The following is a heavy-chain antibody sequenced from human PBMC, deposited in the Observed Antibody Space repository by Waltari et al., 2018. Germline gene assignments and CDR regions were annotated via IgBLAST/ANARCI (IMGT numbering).Heavy chain of an antibody. CDR1: GYTFSDFG. D-gene: IGHD2-2*01. CDR3: ARDQGGASSR. J-gene: IGHJ1*01. Sequence: VQLVQSGSELKKPGASVKVSCKTSGYTFSDFGINWVRQVPGHGLEWMGWINTETGKPTYAQAVTGRSVFSVDAAVSTAYLQIDNLDSKDTAVYFCARDQGGASSRWGQGTPVFVSS. CDR2: INTETGKP. V-gene: IGHV7-4-1*01.